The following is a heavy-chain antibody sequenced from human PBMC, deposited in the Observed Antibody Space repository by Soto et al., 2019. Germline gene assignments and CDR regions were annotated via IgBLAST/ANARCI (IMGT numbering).Heavy chain of an antibody. Sequence: SETLSLTCTVSGGSISSSSYYWGWIRQPPGKGLEWIGSIYYSGSTYYNPSLKSRVTISVDTSKNQFSLKLSSVTAADTAVYYCARHSKSSSWYAALWYYYMDVWGKGTTVTVSS. J-gene: IGHJ6*03. V-gene: IGHV4-39*01. CDR2: IYYSGST. CDR1: GGSISSSSYY. D-gene: IGHD6-13*01. CDR3: ARHSKSSSWYAALWYYYMDV.